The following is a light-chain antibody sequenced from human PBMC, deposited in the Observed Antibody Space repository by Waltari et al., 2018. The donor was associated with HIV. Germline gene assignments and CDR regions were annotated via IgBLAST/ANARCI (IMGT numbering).Light chain of an antibody. J-gene: IGLJ1*01. CDR2: EVS. Sequence: QSALTQPPSASGSPGQSVTISCTGTSSDVGGYKYVSWYQQHPGKAPKLMIYEVSKRPSALPDRFSGSNSGNTASLTISGLRAADAAFYYCSSYAGTNNLVFESCTQVSVL. CDR3: SSYAGTNNLV. V-gene: IGLV2-8*01. CDR1: SSDVGGYKY.